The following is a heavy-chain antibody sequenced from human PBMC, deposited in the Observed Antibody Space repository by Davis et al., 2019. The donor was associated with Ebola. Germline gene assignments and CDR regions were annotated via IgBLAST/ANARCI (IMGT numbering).Heavy chain of an antibody. D-gene: IGHD6-13*01. CDR3: ARQQLGQTYWYFDL. Sequence: PSETLSLTCTVSGGSVSSCSYYWSWIRPPPGKGLEWIGYIYYSGSTNYNPSLKSRVTISVDTSKNQFSLKLSSVTAADTAVYYCARQQLGQTYWYFDLWGRGTLVTVSS. CDR1: GGSVSSCSYY. J-gene: IGHJ2*01. V-gene: IGHV4-61*01. CDR2: IYYSGST.